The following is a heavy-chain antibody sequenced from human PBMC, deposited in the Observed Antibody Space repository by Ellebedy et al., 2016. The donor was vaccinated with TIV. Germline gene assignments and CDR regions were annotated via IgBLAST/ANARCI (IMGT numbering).Heavy chain of an antibody. D-gene: IGHD2-21*01. CDR1: GYTLTELS. CDR3: ATLPSRLFGFDY. J-gene: IGHJ4*02. CDR2: FAPEHDET. Sequence: AASVKVSCKVSGYTLTELSVHWVRQAPGKELEWVGGFAPEHDETIYAQRFQGRVTMTEDTSTDTAYMELRSLRSEDTAVYYCATLPSRLFGFDYWGQGTLVTVSS. V-gene: IGHV1-24*01.